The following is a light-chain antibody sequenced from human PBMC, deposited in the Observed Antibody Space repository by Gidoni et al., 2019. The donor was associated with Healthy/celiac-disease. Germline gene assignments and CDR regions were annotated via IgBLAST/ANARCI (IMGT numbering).Light chain of an antibody. V-gene: IGLV3-25*02. CDR1: ALPKQY. J-gene: IGLJ2*01. Sequence: SYALPQPPSVSVSPGQTARITCSGDALPKQYAYWYQQKPGQAPVLVIYKDSERPSGIPERFSGSSSGTTVTLTISGVQAEDEADYYCQSADSSGTFYVVFGGGTKLTVL. CDR2: KDS. CDR3: QSADSSGTFYVV.